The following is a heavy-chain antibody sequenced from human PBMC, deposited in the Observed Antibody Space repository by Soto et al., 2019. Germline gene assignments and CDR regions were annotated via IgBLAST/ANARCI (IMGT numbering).Heavy chain of an antibody. Sequence: SETLSLTCAVYGGSFSGYYLSWIRQPPGKGLEWIGEINHSGSTNYNPSLKSRVTISVDTSKNQFSLKLSSVTAADTAVYYCARAGYCSSTSCSYNWFDPWGQGTLVTVYS. J-gene: IGHJ5*02. CDR3: ARAGYCSSTSCSYNWFDP. V-gene: IGHV4-34*01. D-gene: IGHD2-2*03. CDR2: INHSGST. CDR1: GGSFSGYY.